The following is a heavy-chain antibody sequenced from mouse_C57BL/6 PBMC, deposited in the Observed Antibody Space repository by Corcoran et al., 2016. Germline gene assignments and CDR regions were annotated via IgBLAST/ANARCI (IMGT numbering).Heavy chain of an antibody. J-gene: IGHJ1*03. Sequence: QVQLQQSGPELVKPGASVKLSCKASGYTFTSYDINWVKQRPGQGLEWIGWIYPRDGSTKYNEKFKGKATLTVDTSSSTAYMELHSLTSEDSAVYFCARWGYYGRGYFDVWGTGTTVTVSS. CDR1: GYTFTSYD. CDR3: ARWGYYGRGYFDV. V-gene: IGHV1-85*01. CDR2: IYPRDGST. D-gene: IGHD1-1*01.